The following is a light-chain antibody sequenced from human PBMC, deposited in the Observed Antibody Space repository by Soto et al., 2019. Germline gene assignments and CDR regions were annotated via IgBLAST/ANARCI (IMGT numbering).Light chain of an antibody. Sequence: EIVLTQSPATLSLSPVERATLSFRASPSVTNYLAWYQQKPGQPPRLLIYGASSRATGIPDRFSGSGSGTDFTLTISRLEPEDFAVYYCQQYGGSSTFGQGTKVDI. CDR3: QQYGGSST. V-gene: IGKV3-20*01. CDR1: PSVTNY. CDR2: GAS. J-gene: IGKJ1*01.